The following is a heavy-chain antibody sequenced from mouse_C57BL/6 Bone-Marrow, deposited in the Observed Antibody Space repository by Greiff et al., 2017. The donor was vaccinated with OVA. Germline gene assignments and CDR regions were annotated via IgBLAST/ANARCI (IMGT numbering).Heavy chain of an antibody. CDR3: TTYRY. V-gene: IGHV14-4*01. CDR1: GFNLKDYY. Sequence: VQLQQSGAELVRPGASVKLSCTASGFNLKDYYMHWVKERPEQGLEWIGWIDPENGDTEYASKFQGKATITADTSSKTVYLHLSSLTSEDTAVYYCTTYRYWGQGTTLTVSS. CDR2: IDPENGDT. J-gene: IGHJ2*01.